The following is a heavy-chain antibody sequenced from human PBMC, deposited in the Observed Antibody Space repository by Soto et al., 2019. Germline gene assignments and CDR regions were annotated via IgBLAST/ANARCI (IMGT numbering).Heavy chain of an antibody. J-gene: IGHJ6*02. CDR3: ARAQTRYCSSTSCHRRYYGMDV. V-gene: IGHV4-34*01. D-gene: IGHD2-2*01. CDR2: INHSGST. CDR1: GGSFSGYY. Sequence: QVQLQQWGAGLLKPSETLSLTCAVYGGSFSGYYWSWIRQPPGKGLEWIGEINHSGSTNYNPSLKSRVTISVDTSKNQFSLKLSSVTAADTAVYYCARAQTRYCSSTSCHRRYYGMDVWGQGTTVTVSS.